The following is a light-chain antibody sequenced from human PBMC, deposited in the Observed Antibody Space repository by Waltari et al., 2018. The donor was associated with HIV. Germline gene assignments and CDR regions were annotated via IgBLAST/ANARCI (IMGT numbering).Light chain of an antibody. CDR1: HSVFYTPNAKNY. CDR2: WAS. CDR3: QQYYSPPPT. Sequence: DVVMTQSPDALAVPLGEGGPINIKATHSVFYTPNAKNYIAWYQQRPGQAAQFLIYWASTREFVVSARLSGSGSGTNFTLTITSLQAEDVAVYYCQQYYSPPPTFGQGTKVEIK. J-gene: IGKJ1*01. V-gene: IGKV4-1*01.